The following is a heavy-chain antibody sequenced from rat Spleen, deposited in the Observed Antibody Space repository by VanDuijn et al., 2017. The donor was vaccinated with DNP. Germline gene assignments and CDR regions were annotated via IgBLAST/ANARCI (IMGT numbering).Heavy chain of an antibody. D-gene: IGHD1-1*01. J-gene: IGHJ4*01. Sequence: EVQLVESGGGLVQPGRSMKLSCAASGFTFSNYYMAWVRQAPTKGLEWVASISTGGGNTYYRDSVKGRFTISRDDAKDTLSLQMNSLRSEDTATYYCARVGVLHYGGDGDVLDVWGQGTSVTVSS. CDR3: ARVGVLHYGGDGDVLDV. CDR1: GFTFSNYY. V-gene: IGHV5-25*01. CDR2: ISTGGGNT.